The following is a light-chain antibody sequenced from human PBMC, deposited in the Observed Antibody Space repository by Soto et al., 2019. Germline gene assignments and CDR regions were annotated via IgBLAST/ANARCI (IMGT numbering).Light chain of an antibody. Sequence: EIVMPQSPATLSVSPGERATLSCSASENIYTNLAWYQQKPGQAPRLIFYGASTRATGLPARFSGTGSGTEFTLTINSLQAEDSAVYYCQQYYNWPRTLGQGTRLEIK. CDR1: ENIYTN. CDR3: QQYYNWPRT. J-gene: IGKJ5*01. CDR2: GAS. V-gene: IGKV3-15*01.